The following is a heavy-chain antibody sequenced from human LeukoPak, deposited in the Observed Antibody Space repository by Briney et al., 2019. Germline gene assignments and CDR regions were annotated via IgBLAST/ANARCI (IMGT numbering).Heavy chain of an antibody. D-gene: IGHD3-22*01. V-gene: IGHV1-69*04. Sequence: ASVKVSCKASGGTFSSYAISWERQAPGQGLEWMGRVTPILGIANYAQKFQGRVTITADKSTGTAYMELSSLRSEDTAVYYCARPGYYYDSSGYYNWGQGTLVTVSS. CDR3: ARPGYYYDSSGYYN. CDR2: VTPILGIA. J-gene: IGHJ4*02. CDR1: GGTFSSYA.